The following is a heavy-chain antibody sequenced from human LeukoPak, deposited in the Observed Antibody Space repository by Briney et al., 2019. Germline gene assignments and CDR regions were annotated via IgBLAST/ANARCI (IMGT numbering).Heavy chain of an antibody. V-gene: IGHV3-30-3*01. D-gene: IGHD3-3*01. CDR3: ARLAGRFLEWLSADY. J-gene: IGHJ4*02. CDR2: ISYDGSNK. Sequence: PGGSLRLSCAASGFTFSSYAMHWVRQAPGKGLEWVAVISYDGSNKYYADSVKGRFTISRDNPKNTLYLQMNSLRTEDTAVYSCARLAGRFLEWLSADYWGQGTLVTVSS. CDR1: GFTFSSYA.